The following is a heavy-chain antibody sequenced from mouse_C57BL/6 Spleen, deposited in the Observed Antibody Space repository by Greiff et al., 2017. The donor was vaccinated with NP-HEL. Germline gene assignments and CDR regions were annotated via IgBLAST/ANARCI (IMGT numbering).Heavy chain of an antibody. CDR1: GYAFSSYW. Sequence: QVQLKQSGAELVKPGASVKISCKASGYAFSSYWMNWVKQRPGKGLEWIGQIYPGDGDTNYNGKFKGKATLTADKSSSTAYMQLSSLTSEDSAVYFCARSFYSNYVDWYFDVWGTGTTVTVSS. CDR3: ARSFYSNYVDWYFDV. CDR2: IYPGDGDT. J-gene: IGHJ1*03. V-gene: IGHV1-80*01. D-gene: IGHD2-5*01.